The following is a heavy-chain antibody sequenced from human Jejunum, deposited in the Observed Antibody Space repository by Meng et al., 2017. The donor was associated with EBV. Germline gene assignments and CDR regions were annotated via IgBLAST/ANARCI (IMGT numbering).Heavy chain of an antibody. CDR3: ARAGAELTAHLDF. D-gene: IGHD1-26*01. CDR1: GDAVNIFG. Sequence: QVSPVESGGGVEKPWASVTVTCKVSGDAVNIFGLSWVRQAPGQGLEWMGWMRAKDGYTKYAKQSHDRVTMTTVTSTSTAYMELMSLRSDDKAVYYCARAGAELTAHLDFWGQGTLVTVSS. J-gene: IGHJ4*02. CDR2: MRAKDGYT. V-gene: IGHV1-18*01.